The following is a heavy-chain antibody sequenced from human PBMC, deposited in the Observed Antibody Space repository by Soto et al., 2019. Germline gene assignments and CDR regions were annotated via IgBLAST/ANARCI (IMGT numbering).Heavy chain of an antibody. D-gene: IGHD3-9*01. V-gene: IGHV4-31*03. Sequence: QVQLQESGPGLVKPSQTLSLTCTVSGGSISSGGYYWSWIRQHPGKGLEWIGYIYYSGSTYYNPSRKRRVTISVDTSKIQFSLKLSSVTAADTAVYYCARGGGGYYDILTGYYALDPWCRGTPVTVSS. CDR2: IYYSGST. J-gene: IGHJ5*02. CDR1: GGSISSGGYY. CDR3: ARGGGGYYDILTGYYALDP.